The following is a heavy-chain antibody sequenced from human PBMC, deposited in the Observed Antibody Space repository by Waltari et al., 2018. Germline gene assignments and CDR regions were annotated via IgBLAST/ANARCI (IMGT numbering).Heavy chain of an antibody. J-gene: IGHJ4*02. CDR1: GFTFSSYG. V-gene: IGHV3-33*06. CDR3: AKVIDYGVGRYFDY. CDR2: IWYDGRNK. Sequence: QVQLVESGGGVVQPGRSLRLSCAASGFTFSSYGMHWVRQAPGEGLGWVAVIWYDGRNKYYADSVKGRFTISRDNSKNTLYLQMNSLRAEDTAVYYCAKVIDYGVGRYFDYWGQGTLVTVSS. D-gene: IGHD4-17*01.